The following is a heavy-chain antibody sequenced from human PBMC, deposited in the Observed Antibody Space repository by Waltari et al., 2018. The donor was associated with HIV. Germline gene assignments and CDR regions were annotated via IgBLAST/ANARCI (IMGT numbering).Heavy chain of an antibody. CDR3: ARVLGTVDV. J-gene: IGHJ6*02. CDR1: GGSIGTYG. V-gene: IGHV1-69*04. D-gene: IGHD3-16*01. CDR2: IIAMANIR. Sequence: QVQLVQSGAEVKKPGSSMKVSCHASGGSIGTYGINWRRQAPGQGREWMARIIAMANIRNYAQKFQDRVTITAGEATDTAYMELRSLRPDDTAVYYCARVLGTVDVWGQGTTVTVSS.